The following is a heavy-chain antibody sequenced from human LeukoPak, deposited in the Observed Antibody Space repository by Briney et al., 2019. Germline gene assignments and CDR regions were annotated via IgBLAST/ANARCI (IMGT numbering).Heavy chain of an antibody. D-gene: IGHD2-15*01. Sequence: ASVKVSCKASGYTFTSYDINWVRQATAQGLEWKGWVNPYSGDTGYAHKSQDRGTMTRKTSINAAYMELSTLSSEDTAAYYCARGHSPCCSGDSCYSFLSFHHWGQGTLVTVSS. CDR2: VNPYSGDT. J-gene: IGHJ1*01. CDR1: GYTFTSYD. CDR3: ARGHSPCCSGDSCYSFLSFHH. V-gene: IGHV1-8*01.